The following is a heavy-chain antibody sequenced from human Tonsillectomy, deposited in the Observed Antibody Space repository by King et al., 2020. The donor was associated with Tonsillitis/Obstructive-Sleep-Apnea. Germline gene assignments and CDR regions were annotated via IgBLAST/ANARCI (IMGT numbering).Heavy chain of an antibody. V-gene: IGHV4-59*01. CDR3: ARVSRITIFGVVSQAFDI. J-gene: IGHJ3*02. CDR2: IYYSGST. D-gene: IGHD3-3*01. CDR1: GGSISSYY. Sequence: QLQESGPGLVKPSETLSLTCTVSGGSISSYYWSWIRQPPGKGLEWIGYIYYSGSTHYNPSLKSRVTISVDTSKNQFSLKLSSVTAADTAVYYCARVSRITIFGVVSQAFDIWGQGTMVTVSS.